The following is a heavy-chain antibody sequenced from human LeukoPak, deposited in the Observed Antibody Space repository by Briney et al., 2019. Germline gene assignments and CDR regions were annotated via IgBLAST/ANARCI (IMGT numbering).Heavy chain of an antibody. CDR1: GITFRSYW. CDR2: IKSKTDGGAA. V-gene: IGHV3-15*01. Sequence: GGSLRLSCAATGITFRSYWMNWVRQAPGKGLEWVGRIKSKTDGGAADYAAPVKGRFTISRDDSKDTLYLQMNSLKTDDTAVYYCTTESDGGSDSWGRGTLVTVSS. D-gene: IGHD4-23*01. J-gene: IGHJ4*02. CDR3: TTESDGGSDS.